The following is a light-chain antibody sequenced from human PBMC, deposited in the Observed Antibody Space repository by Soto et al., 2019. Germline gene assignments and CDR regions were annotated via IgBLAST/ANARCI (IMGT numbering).Light chain of an antibody. Sequence: QSALTQPASVSGSPGQSITIPCTGTSSDVGGYNYVSWYQYHPGKAPKLMIFDVTNRPSGVSNRFSGSKSGNTASLTISGLQVEDEADYYCSSFSGSSTWVFGGGTKLTV. J-gene: IGLJ2*01. CDR3: SSFSGSSTWV. CDR1: SSDVGGYNY. CDR2: DVT. V-gene: IGLV2-14*03.